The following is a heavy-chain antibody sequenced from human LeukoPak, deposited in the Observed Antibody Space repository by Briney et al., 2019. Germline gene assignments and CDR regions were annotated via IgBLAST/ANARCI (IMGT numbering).Heavy chain of an antibody. V-gene: IGHV4-4*02. CDR3: ARDDDYGDYSMRY. CDR1: GGSISSSNW. D-gene: IGHD4-17*01. CDR2: IYHSGST. J-gene: IGHJ4*02. Sequence: SGTLSLTCAVSGGSISSSNWWSWVRQPPGKGLKWIGEIYHSGSTNYNPSLKSRVTISVDKSKNQFSLKLSSVTAADTAVYYCARDDDYGDYSMRYWGQGTLVTVSS.